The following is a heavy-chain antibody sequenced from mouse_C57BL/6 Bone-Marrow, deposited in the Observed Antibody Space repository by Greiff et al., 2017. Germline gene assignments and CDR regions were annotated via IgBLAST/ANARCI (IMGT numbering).Heavy chain of an antibody. V-gene: IGHV1-63*01. CDR3: ASYSNYGAMDY. CDR1: GYTFPNYW. CDR2: IYPGGGYT. Sequence: QVQLQQSGAELVRPGTSVKMSCKASGYTFPNYWIGWAKQRPGHGLEWIGDIYPGGGYTNYNEKFKGKATLTADKSSSTAYMQFSSLTSEDSAIYYCASYSNYGAMDYWGQGTSVTVSS. D-gene: IGHD2-5*01. J-gene: IGHJ4*01.